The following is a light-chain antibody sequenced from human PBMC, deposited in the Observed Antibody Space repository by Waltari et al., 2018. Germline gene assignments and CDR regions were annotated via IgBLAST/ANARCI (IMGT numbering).Light chain of an antibody. V-gene: IGLV1-47*01. CDR2: RNN. CDR1: SSNIGSNY. CDR3: AAWDDSLSGQV. Sequence: QSVLTQPPSASGTPGQRVTISCSGRSSNIGSNYVYWYQQLPGTAPKLPIYRNNQRPSGVPDRFSGSKSGTSASLAISGLRSEDEADYYCAAWDDSLSGQVFGGGTKLTVL. J-gene: IGLJ2*01.